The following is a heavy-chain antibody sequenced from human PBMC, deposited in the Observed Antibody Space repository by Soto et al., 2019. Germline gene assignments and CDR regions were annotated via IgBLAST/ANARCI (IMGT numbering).Heavy chain of an antibody. J-gene: IGHJ6*02. D-gene: IGHD2-2*01. CDR3: EREGMPLNYNYGMDV. Sequence: SGGSLRLSCAASGLTFSDYYMSWIRQAPGKGLEWVSYISSSGSTIYYADSVKGRFTISRDNAKNSLYLQMNSLRAEDTAVYYCEREGMPLNYNYGMDVWGQGTTVTVSS. CDR2: ISSSGSTI. CDR1: GLTFSDYY. V-gene: IGHV3-11*01.